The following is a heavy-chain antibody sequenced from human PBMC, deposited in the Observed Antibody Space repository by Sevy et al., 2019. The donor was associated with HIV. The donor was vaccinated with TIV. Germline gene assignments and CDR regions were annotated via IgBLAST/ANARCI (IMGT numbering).Heavy chain of an antibody. CDR2: ISSSSNYI. CDR1: GFTFSTYS. J-gene: IGHJ6*02. V-gene: IGHV3-21*01. D-gene: IGHD3-10*01. CDR3: ARVGARITMVQGVMAYYHGMDV. Sequence: GGSLRLSCAASGFTFSTYSMNWVRQAPGKGLEWVSSISSSSNYIYYADSVKGRFTISRDNAKNSLYLQMNSVRAEDTAVYYCARVGARITMVQGVMAYYHGMDVWGQGTTVTVSS.